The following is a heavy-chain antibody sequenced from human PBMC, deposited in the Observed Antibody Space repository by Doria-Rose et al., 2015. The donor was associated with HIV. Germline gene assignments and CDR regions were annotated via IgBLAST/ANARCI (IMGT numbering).Heavy chain of an antibody. CDR1: GVSLSSPGMG. CDR3: ARIKSSRWYHKYYFDF. CDR2: IFSDDER. J-gene: IGHJ4*02. D-gene: IGHD6-13*01. V-gene: IGHV2-26*01. Sequence: QVTLKESGPVLVKPAETLTLTCTVSGVSLSSPGMGVSWIRQPPGKALEWLANIFSDDERSYKTSLKSRLTISRVTTKGQVVLPPTDMDPVDTATYYCARIKSSRWYHKYYFDFWGQGTLVIVAA.